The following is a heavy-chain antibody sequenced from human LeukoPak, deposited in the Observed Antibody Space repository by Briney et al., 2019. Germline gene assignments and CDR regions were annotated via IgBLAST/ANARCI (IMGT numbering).Heavy chain of an antibody. CDR2: IYPGDSDT. CDR3: ARRVGDGYKIPYYFDY. J-gene: IGHJ4*02. V-gene: IGHV5-51*01. CDR1: GSSFTSYW. Sequence: GASLKISCKGSGSSFTSYWIGWVRPLPGKGLEWMGIIYPGDSDTRYSPSFQGQVTISADKSISTAYQQWSSLKASDTAMYYCARRVGDGYKIPYYFDYWGQGTLVTVSS. D-gene: IGHD5-24*01.